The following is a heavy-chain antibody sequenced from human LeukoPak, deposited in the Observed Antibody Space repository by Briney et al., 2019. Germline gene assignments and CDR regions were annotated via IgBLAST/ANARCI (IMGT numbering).Heavy chain of an antibody. CDR3: ARDHIYGLNPNNWFDP. CDR2: IYNSANT. Sequence: SETLSLTCTVSGDSISRDHYCWAWIRQPPGKGLEWIGTIYNSANTYYNSPFESRVTMSVDTSKNQISLTLTSVTAADTAVYYCARDHIYGLNPNNWFDPWGQGTLVIVSS. D-gene: IGHD5-18*01. V-gene: IGHV4-39*07. J-gene: IGHJ5*02. CDR1: GDSISRDHYC.